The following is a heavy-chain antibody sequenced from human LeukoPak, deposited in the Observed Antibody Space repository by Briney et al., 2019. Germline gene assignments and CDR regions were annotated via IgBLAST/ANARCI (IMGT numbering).Heavy chain of an antibody. J-gene: IGHJ2*01. V-gene: IGHV3-72*01. CDR3: ARDNSITDWYFDL. D-gene: IGHD2/OR15-2a*01. CDR1: GFTFSDHY. Sequence: GGSLRLPCAASGFTFSDHYMDWVRQAPGKGLEWVGRIRNKANSYTTKYAASVKGRFTISRDDSKNSLYLQMNSLKTEDTAVYYCARDNSITDWYFDLWGRGTLVTVSS. CDR2: IRNKANSYTT.